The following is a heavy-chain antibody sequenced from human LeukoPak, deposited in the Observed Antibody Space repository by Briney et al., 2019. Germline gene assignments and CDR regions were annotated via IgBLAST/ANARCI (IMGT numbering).Heavy chain of an antibody. Sequence: PSETLSLTCTVSGDSISSNYWSWIRQPAGKGLEWIGRIDTSENTIYNPSLKSRVTMSVDTSKNQFSLNLNSVTAADTAMYYCARVTRPVNGILDYWGQGTLVTVSS. V-gene: IGHV4-4*07. CDR3: ARVTRPVNGILDY. CDR1: GDSISSNY. J-gene: IGHJ4*02. CDR2: IDTSENT. D-gene: IGHD2-21*01.